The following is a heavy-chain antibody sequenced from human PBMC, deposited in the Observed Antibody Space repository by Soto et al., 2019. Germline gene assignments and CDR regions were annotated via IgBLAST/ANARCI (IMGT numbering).Heavy chain of an antibody. D-gene: IGHD1-1*01. CDR2: VSGSGGST. J-gene: IGHJ4*02. V-gene: IGHV3-23*01. CDR1: GFTFSSYA. CDR3: XXXXXXXWNDY. Sequence: EVQLLESGGGLVQPGGSLRLSCAASGFTFSSYAMSWVRQAPGKGLEWISAVSGSGGSTYYADSVKGRFTISRDNSKDTLYLQMNNLRAEXTXXXXXXXXXXXXWNDYWGQGTLVTVSS.